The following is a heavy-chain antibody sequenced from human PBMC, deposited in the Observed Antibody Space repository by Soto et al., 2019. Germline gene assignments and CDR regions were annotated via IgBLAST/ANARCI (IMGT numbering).Heavy chain of an antibody. CDR2: VSGNNGAS. V-gene: IGHV1-18*04. D-gene: IGHD2-2*01. Sequence: QVQLMQSGTEVKKPGASVTVSCKASGYTSADFGISWVRQAPGPGLEWMGWVSGNNGASNPAPKVQGRITMTFDTSTCVSYMVLRSLRSDDTAIYYCVRDQKYFRVNGNWFDSWGQGTLGSVSS. CDR1: GYTSADFG. J-gene: IGHJ5*01. CDR3: VRDQKYFRVNGNWFDS.